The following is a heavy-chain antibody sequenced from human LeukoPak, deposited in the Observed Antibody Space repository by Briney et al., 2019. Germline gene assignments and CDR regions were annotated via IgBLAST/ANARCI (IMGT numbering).Heavy chain of an antibody. Sequence: PGGSLRLSCAASGFTVSSNYMSWVRQAPGKGLEWVSVIYSGGSTYYADSVKGRFTISRDNSKNTLYLQMNSLRAEDTAVYYCVRFSGPDPDNWFDPWGQGTLVTVSS. D-gene: IGHD1-26*01. CDR1: GFTVSSNY. J-gene: IGHJ5*02. V-gene: IGHV3-66*01. CDR2: IYSGGST. CDR3: VRFSGPDPDNWFDP.